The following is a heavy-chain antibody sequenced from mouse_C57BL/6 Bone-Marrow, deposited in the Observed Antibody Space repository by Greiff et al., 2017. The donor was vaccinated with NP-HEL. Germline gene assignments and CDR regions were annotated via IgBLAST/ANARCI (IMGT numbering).Heavy chain of an antibody. D-gene: IGHD2-1*01. CDR2: INPSTGGT. CDR3: ARSIYYGNYVLFDY. CDR1: GYSFTGYY. J-gene: IGHJ2*01. Sequence: EVQRVESGPELVKPGASVKISCKASGYSFTGYYMNWVKQSPEKSLEWIGEINPSTGGTTYNQKFKAKATLTVDKSSSTAYMQLKSLTSEDSAVYYCARSIYYGNYVLFDYWGQGTTLTVSS. V-gene: IGHV1-42*01.